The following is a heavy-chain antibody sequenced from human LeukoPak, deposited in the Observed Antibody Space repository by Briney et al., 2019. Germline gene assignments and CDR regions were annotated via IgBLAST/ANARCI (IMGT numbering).Heavy chain of an antibody. CDR3: AAESPHPYGSGSYGVDY. J-gene: IGHJ4*02. Sequence: GASVKVSCKASGFTFTSSAVQWVRQARGQRLEWIGRIVVGSGNTNYAQKFQERVTITRDMSTSTAYMELRSLRSEDTAVYYCAAESPHPYGSGSYGVDYWGQGTLVTVSS. CDR1: GFTFTSSA. CDR2: IVVGSGNT. V-gene: IGHV1-58*01. D-gene: IGHD3-10*01.